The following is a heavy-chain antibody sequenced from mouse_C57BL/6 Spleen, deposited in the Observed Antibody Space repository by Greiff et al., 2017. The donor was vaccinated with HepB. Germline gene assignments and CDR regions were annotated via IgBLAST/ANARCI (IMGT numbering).Heavy chain of an antibody. Sequence: QVQLQQPGAELVKPGASVKLSCKASGYTFTSYWMQWVKQRPGQGLEWIGEIDPSDSYTNYNQKFKGKATLTVDTSSSTAYMQLSSLTSEDSAVYYCARRTGESYYFDYWGQGTTLTVSS. V-gene: IGHV1-50*01. CDR2: IDPSDSYT. J-gene: IGHJ2*01. CDR1: GYTFTSYW. CDR3: ARRTGESYYFDY. D-gene: IGHD4-1*01.